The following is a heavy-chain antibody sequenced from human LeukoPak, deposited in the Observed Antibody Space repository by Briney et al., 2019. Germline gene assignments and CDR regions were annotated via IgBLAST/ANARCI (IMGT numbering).Heavy chain of an antibody. CDR1: GGSFSGYY. CDR2: INHSGST. J-gene: IGHJ5*02. CDR3: ARVGYCSGGSCFSWFDP. Sequence: PSETLSLTCAVYGGSFSGYYWSWIRQPPGKGLEWIGEINHSGSTNYNPSLKSRVTISVDTSKNQFSLKLSSVTAADTAVYYCARVGYCSGGSCFSWFDPWGQGTPVTVSS. D-gene: IGHD2-15*01. V-gene: IGHV4-34*01.